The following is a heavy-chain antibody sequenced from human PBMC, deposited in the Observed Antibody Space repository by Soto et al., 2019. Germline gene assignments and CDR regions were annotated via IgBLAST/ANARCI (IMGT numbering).Heavy chain of an antibody. V-gene: IGHV1-69*13. Sequence: SVKVSCKASGGTFSGYAISWVRQAPGQGLEWMGGIIPIFGTANYAQKFQGRVTITADESTSTAYMELSSLRSEDTAVYYCAIYYGITGTTHYFTYWGKGSLVPVSA. J-gene: IGHJ4*02. CDR3: AIYYGITGTTHYFTY. CDR1: GGTFSGYA. CDR2: IIPIFGTA. D-gene: IGHD1-20*01.